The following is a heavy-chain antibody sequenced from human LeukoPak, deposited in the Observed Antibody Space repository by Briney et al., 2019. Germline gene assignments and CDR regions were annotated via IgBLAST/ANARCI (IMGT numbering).Heavy chain of an antibody. J-gene: IGHJ4*02. Sequence: PGGSLRLSCAASGFTFSSYGMHWVRQAPGKGLEWVAVISYDGSNKYYADSVKGRFTISRDNSKNTLYLQMNSLRAEDTAVYYCATRETNTIFGVVWGQGTLVTVSS. CDR3: ATRETNTIFGVV. D-gene: IGHD3-3*01. CDR1: GFTFSSYG. CDR2: ISYDGSNK. V-gene: IGHV3-30*03.